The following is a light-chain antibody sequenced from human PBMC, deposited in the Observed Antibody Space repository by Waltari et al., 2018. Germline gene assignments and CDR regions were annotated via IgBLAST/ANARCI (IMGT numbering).Light chain of an antibody. J-gene: IGLJ3*02. CDR2: VNSDGSH. Sequence: QLVLTQSPSASASLGASVKLTCTLSSGHSTNVIAWLQKRPEKGPRYLMKVNSDGSHNKGDGIPDRFSGSSSGAERYLTISSLQSEDGADYYCQTGGHGTWVFGGGTKLTVL. CDR1: SGHSTNV. V-gene: IGLV4-69*01. CDR3: QTGGHGTWV.